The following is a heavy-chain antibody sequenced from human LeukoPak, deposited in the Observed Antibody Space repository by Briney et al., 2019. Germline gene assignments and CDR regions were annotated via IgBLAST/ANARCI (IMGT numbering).Heavy chain of an antibody. Sequence: ASVKVSCKASGYTFTSYYMHWVRQAPGQGLEWMGIINPSGGSTSYAQKFQGRVTMTRDTSTSTVYMELSSLRSEDTAVYYCARDITVPSHYYYYGMDVWGQGTTVTVSS. CDR3: ARDITVPSHYYYYGMDV. CDR1: GYTFTSYY. D-gene: IGHD2-2*01. V-gene: IGHV1-46*01. J-gene: IGHJ6*02. CDR2: INPSGGST.